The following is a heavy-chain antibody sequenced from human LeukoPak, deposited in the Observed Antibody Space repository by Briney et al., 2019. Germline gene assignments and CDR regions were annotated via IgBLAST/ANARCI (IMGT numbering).Heavy chain of an antibody. Sequence: GESLQISCKTSGYTFTSYWIGWVRQTPAKGLECMGVIFPRYSDVRYSPSFQGQVTISADKSTNTAYLHWGSLKASDSAMYYCVRSLPGTLLRGYGMDVWGPGTTVTVS. CDR1: GYTFTSYW. V-gene: IGHV5-51*01. CDR2: IFPRYSDV. J-gene: IGHJ6*02. D-gene: IGHD3-10*01. CDR3: VRSLPGTLLRGYGMDV.